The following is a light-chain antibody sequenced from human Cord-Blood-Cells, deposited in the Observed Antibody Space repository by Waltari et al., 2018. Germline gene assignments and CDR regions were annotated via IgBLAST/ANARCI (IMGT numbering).Light chain of an antibody. Sequence: DIQMPQSTYYLSASVGDRVTITCRASQSISSYLNWYQQKPGKAPKLLIYAASSLQSGVPSRFSGSGSGTDFTLTISSLQPEDFATYYCQQSYSTPPITFGQGTRLEIK. J-gene: IGKJ5*01. CDR1: QSISSY. CDR2: AAS. CDR3: QQSYSTPPIT. V-gene: IGKV1-39*01.